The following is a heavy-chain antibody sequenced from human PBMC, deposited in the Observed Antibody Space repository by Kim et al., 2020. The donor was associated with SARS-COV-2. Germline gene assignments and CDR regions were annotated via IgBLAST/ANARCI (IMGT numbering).Heavy chain of an antibody. V-gene: IGHV1-24*01. Sequence: ASVKVSCKVSGYTLTELSMHWVRQAPGKGLEWMGGFYPEDGETIYAQKFQGRVTMTEDTSTDTAYMELSSLRSEDTAVYYCATAPPYYDSSGYYLDWFDPWGQGTLVTVSS. D-gene: IGHD3-22*01. CDR2: FYPEDGET. J-gene: IGHJ5*02. CDR3: ATAPPYYDSSGYYLDWFDP. CDR1: GYTLTELS.